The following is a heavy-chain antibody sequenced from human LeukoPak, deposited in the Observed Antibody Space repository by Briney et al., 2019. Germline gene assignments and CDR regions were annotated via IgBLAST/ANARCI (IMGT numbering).Heavy chain of an antibody. D-gene: IGHD6-13*01. CDR1: GGSISAYY. V-gene: IGHV4-59*08. J-gene: IGHJ4*02. CDR3: ARPAQQAFDY. Sequence: SETLSLTCTVSGGSISAYYWSWIRQPPGKGLEWIGYIYYSGGTEYNPSLKSRVTISVDSSKNQFSLKLSSVTAADTAVYYCARPAQQAFDYWGQGTLVTVSS. CDR2: IYYSGGT.